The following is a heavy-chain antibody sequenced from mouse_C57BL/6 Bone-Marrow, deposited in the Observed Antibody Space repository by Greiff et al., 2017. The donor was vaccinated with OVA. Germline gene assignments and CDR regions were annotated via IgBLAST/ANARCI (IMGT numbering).Heavy chain of an antibody. J-gene: IGHJ1*03. D-gene: IGHD1-1*01. Sequence: QVHVKQPGAELVMPGASVKLSCKASGYTFTSYWMHWVKQRPGQGLEWIGEIDPSDSYTNYNQKFKGKSTLTVDKSSSTAYMQLSSLTSEDSAVYYCARCYYGSSSYWYFDVWGTGTTVTVSS. CDR1: GYTFTSYW. CDR2: IDPSDSYT. CDR3: ARCYYGSSSYWYFDV. V-gene: IGHV1-69*01.